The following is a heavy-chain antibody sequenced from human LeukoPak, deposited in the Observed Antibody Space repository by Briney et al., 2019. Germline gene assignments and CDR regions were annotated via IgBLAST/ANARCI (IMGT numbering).Heavy chain of an antibody. CDR2: IYYGGST. D-gene: IGHD1-1*01. Sequence: SETLSLTCTVSGGSISSSTYYWGWIRQPPGKGLEWIGSIYYGGSTYYNPSLKSRVTISVDTSKNQLSLKLSSVTAADTAVYYCARDTGYDAFDIWGQGTMVTVSS. J-gene: IGHJ3*02. CDR1: GGSISSSTYY. V-gene: IGHV4-39*07. CDR3: ARDTGYDAFDI.